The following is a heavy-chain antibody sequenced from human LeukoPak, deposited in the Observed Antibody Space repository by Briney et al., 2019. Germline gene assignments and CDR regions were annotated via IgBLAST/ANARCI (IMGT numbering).Heavy chain of an antibody. J-gene: IGHJ4*02. Sequence: GGSLRLSCAASGFTFSDYYMSWIRQAPGKGLEWVSYISSGGSTIKYADSVKGRFTVSRDNAKKSLYLQMNSLRAEDTAVYYCGRSQNYNDSSGYSYWGQGALVTVSS. CDR2: ISSGGSTI. CDR3: GRSQNYNDSSGYSY. V-gene: IGHV3-11*04. CDR1: GFTFSDYY. D-gene: IGHD3-22*01.